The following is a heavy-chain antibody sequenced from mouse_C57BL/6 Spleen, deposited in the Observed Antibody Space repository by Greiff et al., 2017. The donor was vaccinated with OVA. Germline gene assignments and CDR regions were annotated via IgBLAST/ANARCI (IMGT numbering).Heavy chain of an antibody. CDR2: IDPSDSET. CDR3: ARIDSAGCAY. D-gene: IGHD3-2*02. V-gene: IGHV1-52*01. Sequence: QVQLKQPGAELVRPGSSVKLSCKASGYTFTSYWMHWVKQRPIQGLEWIGNIDPSDSETHYNQKFKDKATLTVDKSSCTAYIQHSSLTSEDSAVYYCARIDSAGCAYWGQGTLVTVSA. CDR1: GYTFTSYW. J-gene: IGHJ3*01.